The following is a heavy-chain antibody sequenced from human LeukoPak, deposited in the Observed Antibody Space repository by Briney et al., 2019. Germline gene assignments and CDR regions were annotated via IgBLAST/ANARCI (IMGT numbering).Heavy chain of an antibody. J-gene: IGHJ4*02. CDR3: ARDRHRDYSNPYYFDY. CDR1: GGTFSSYA. D-gene: IGHD4-11*01. CDR2: IIPIFGTA. Sequence: SVKVSCKASGGTFSSYAISWVQQAPGQGLEWMGGIIPIFGTANYAQKFQGRVTITTDESTSTAYMELSSLRSEDTAVYYCARDRHRDYSNPYYFDYWGQGTLVTVSS. V-gene: IGHV1-69*05.